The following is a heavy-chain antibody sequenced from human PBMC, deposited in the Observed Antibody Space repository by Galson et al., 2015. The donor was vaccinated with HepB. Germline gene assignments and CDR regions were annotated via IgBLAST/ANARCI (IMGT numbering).Heavy chain of an antibody. CDR3: ASGRTKKRGFDP. CDR2: IYHSGST. D-gene: IGHD1-14*01. Sequence: TLSLTCAVSGGSISSGGYSWSWIRQPPGKGLEWIGYIYHSGSTYYNPSLKSRVTISVDRSKNQFSLKLSSVTAADTAVYYCASGRTKKRGFDPWGQGTLVTVSS. CDR1: GGSISSGGYS. V-gene: IGHV4-30-2*01. J-gene: IGHJ5*02.